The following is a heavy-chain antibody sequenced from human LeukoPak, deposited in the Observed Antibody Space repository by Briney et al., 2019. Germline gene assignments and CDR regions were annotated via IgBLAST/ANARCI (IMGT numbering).Heavy chain of an antibody. V-gene: IGHV4-39*01. J-gene: IGHJ5*02. CDR2: IYYSGST. D-gene: IGHD1-14*01. Sequence: SETLSLTCTVSGGSIGSSSYYWGWIRQPPGKGLEWIGSIYYSGSTYYNPSLKSRVTISVDTSKNQFSLKLSSVTAADTAVYYCARLEPNWFDPWGQGTLVTVSS. CDR1: GGSIGSSSYY. CDR3: ARLEPNWFDP.